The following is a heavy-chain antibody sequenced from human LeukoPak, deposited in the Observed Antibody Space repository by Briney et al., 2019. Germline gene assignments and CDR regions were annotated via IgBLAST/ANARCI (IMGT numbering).Heavy chain of an antibody. V-gene: IGHV3-23*01. CDR3: YYFDY. CDR2: ISGSGAST. J-gene: IGHJ4*02. Sequence: GGSLRLSCAASGFTFSSYAMSWVRQAPGKGLEWVSAISGSGASTYYADSVKGRFTISRDNSEDTAVYYCAKARPRVTMVRGTYYFDYWGQGTLVTVSS. D-gene: IGHD3-10*01. CDR1: GFTFSSYA.